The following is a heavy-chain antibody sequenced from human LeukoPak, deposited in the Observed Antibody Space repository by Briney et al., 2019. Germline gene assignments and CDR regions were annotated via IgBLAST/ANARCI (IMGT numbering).Heavy chain of an antibody. D-gene: IGHD5-12*01. CDR2: IRYDGSNK. CDR3: AKDVREPGYSGYYFDY. J-gene: IGHJ4*02. V-gene: IGHV3-30*02. Sequence: PGGSLRLSCAASGFTFSSYWMSWVRQAPGKGLEWVAFIRYDGSNKYYADSVKGRFIISRDNSKSTLNLQMNRLRAEDTAVYYCAKDVREPGYSGYYFDYWGQGTLVTVSS. CDR1: GFTFSSYW.